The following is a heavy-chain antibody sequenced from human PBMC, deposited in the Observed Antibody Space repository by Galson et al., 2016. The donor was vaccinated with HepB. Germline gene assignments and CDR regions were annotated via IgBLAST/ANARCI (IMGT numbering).Heavy chain of an antibody. D-gene: IGHD6-19*01. CDR3: ARIGYSSGWV. J-gene: IGHJ4*02. V-gene: IGHV1-2*06. CDR2: INPKSGGT. CDR1: GYTFTAYH. Sequence: SVKVSCKASGYTFTAYHMHWVRQAPGQGLEWMGRINPKSGGTNYAQKFQGRVTMTRDTSIDTAYMEFNRLRSNDTAVYYCARIGYSSGWVWGQGTLVTVSS.